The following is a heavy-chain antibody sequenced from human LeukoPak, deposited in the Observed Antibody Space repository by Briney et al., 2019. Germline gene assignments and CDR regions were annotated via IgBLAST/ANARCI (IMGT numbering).Heavy chain of an antibody. D-gene: IGHD4-17*01. Sequence: GGSLRLSCAASGFTFSSYGMHWVRQAPGKGLEWVAVIWYDGSNKYYADSVKGRFTISRDNSKNTLYLQMNSLRAEDTAVYYCARGANYGDYFDYWGQGTLVTASS. CDR1: GFTFSSYG. CDR3: ARGANYGDYFDY. CDR2: IWYDGSNK. V-gene: IGHV3-33*01. J-gene: IGHJ4*02.